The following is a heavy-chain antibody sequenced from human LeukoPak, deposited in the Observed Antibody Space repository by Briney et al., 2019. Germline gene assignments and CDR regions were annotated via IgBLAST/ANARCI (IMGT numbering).Heavy chain of an antibody. D-gene: IGHD3-10*01. V-gene: IGHV3-66*01. CDR3: ASRESPGYYYGMDV. Sequence: GGSLRLSCAASGFTVSNNYMTWVRQAPGKGLDCVSVITSAGATYYADSVKGRFIISRDNSQNTLYLQVNSLRAEDTAVYYCASRESPGYYYGMDVWGQGTTVTVSS. CDR1: GFTVSNNY. CDR2: ITSAGAT. J-gene: IGHJ6*02.